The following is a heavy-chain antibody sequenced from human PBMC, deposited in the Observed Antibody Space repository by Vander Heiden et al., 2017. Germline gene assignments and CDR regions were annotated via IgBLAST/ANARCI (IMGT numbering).Heavy chain of an antibody. CDR1: GFTFNNAW. V-gene: IGHV3-15*01. Sequence: EVQLVESGGGLVKPGGSLRLSCAASGFTFNNAWMSWVRQAPGKGLEWVGHIKSKTDGGTTDYAAPVKGRFTISRDDSKNTLYLQMNSLKTEDTAVYYCTTGTPIAFLWGQGTMVTVSS. J-gene: IGHJ3*01. D-gene: IGHD2-21*01. CDR3: TTGTPIAFL. CDR2: IKSKTDGGTT.